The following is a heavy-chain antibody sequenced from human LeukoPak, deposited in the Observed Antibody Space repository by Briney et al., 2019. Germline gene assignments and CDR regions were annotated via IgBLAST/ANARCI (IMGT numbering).Heavy chain of an antibody. D-gene: IGHD2-2*01. Sequence: GGSLRLSCAASGFTYSNYNMNWVRQAPGKGLEWLSFITSSSTTMFYADSVQGRFTISRDNSKNTLYLQMNSLRAEDTAVYYCARDLGKYQLLVHYYYYGMDVWGQGTTVTVSS. CDR3: ARDLGKYQLLVHYYYYGMDV. V-gene: IGHV3-48*01. J-gene: IGHJ6*02. CDR1: GFTYSNYN. CDR2: ITSSSTTM.